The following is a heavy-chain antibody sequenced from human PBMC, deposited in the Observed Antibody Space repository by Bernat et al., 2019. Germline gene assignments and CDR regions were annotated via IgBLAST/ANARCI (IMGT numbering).Heavy chain of an antibody. CDR1: EFTFNNYA. J-gene: IGHJ3*02. Sequence: QVQLVESGGGVVQPGRSLRLSCAASEFTFNNYAVHWVRQAPGKGLEWVAVISYDGTNKYYADSVKGRFTISRDNSKNTLYLQMNSLRAEDTAVYYCAREGLRYFDLWGAFDIWGQGTMVTVSS. V-gene: IGHV3-30*04. CDR2: ISYDGTNK. D-gene: IGHD3-9*01. CDR3: AREGLRYFDLWGAFDI.